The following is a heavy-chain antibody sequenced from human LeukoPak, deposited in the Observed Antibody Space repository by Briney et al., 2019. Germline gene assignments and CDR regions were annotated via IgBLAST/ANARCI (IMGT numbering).Heavy chain of an antibody. CDR2: ISGSGGST. J-gene: IGHJ4*02. CDR3: AKAPILTGYLAYFDY. V-gene: IGHV3-23*01. D-gene: IGHD3-9*01. Sequence: GGSLRLSCAASGFTFSSYAMSWVRQAPGKGLEWVSAISGSGGSTYYADSVKGRFTISRDNPKNTLYLQMNSLRAEDTAVYYCAKAPILTGYLAYFDYWGQGTLVTVSS. CDR1: GFTFSSYA.